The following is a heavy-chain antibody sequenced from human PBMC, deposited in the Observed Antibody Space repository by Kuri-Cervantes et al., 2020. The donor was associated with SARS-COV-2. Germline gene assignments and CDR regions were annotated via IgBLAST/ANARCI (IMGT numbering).Heavy chain of an antibody. V-gene: IGHV3-21*01. J-gene: IGHJ4*02. CDR1: GFTFSSYT. CDR2: ISSYSSFI. CDR3: ARGSSRLQQQLVMFDY. Sequence: GESLKISCAASGFTFSSYTMNWVRQAPGKGLEWVSSISSYSSFIYYADSVEGRFTISRDNVKNSLYLQMNSLRAEDTAVYYCARGSSRLQQQLVMFDYWGQGTLVTVSS. D-gene: IGHD6-13*01.